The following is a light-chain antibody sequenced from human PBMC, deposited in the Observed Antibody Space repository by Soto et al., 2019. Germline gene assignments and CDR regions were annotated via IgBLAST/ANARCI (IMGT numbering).Light chain of an antibody. J-gene: IGKJ4*01. CDR1: QSISSY. CDR3: QQSYSTLT. CDR2: AAS. V-gene: IGKV1-39*01. Sequence: DIQMTQSPSSLSASVGDRVTITCRASQSISSYLNWYQQKPGXAPKLLIYAASSLQSGVPSRFSGSGSGXDFTXXISSLQPQDFATYYCQQSYSTLTFGGGTKVDIK.